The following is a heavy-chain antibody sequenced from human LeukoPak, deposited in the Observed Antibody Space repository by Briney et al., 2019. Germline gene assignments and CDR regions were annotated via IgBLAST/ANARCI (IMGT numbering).Heavy chain of an antibody. J-gene: IGHJ4*02. Sequence: SQTLSLTCTVSNGSISSVGYYWSWIRQNPGKRLEFIGYIYHSGSTYYNPSLKRPITISMDTSENQFSLRLTAVTAADSAIYYCARTPSRTRVFDYWGQGTLVTVSS. CDR2: IYHSGST. D-gene: IGHD3-10*01. CDR1: NGSISSVGYY. CDR3: ARTPSRTRVFDY. V-gene: IGHV4-31*01.